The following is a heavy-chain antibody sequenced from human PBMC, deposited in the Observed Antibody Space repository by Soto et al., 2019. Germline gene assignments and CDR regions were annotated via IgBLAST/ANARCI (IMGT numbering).Heavy chain of an antibody. CDR1: GYSFSTNW. CDR2: IYPGDSDT. D-gene: IGHD3-9*01. CDR3: ASGLGYYFNF. V-gene: IGHV5-51*01. J-gene: IGHJ4*02. Sequence: GESLKISCEASGYSFSTNWIGWVRQMPGKGLEWMGIIYPGDSDTRYSPAFQGQVTISADMSTRTAFLQWTSLKASDTAMYYCASGLGYYFNFWGQGTLVTVSS.